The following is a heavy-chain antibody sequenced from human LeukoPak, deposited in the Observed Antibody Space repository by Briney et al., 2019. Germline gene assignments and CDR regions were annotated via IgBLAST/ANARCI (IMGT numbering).Heavy chain of an antibody. CDR2: IYYSGST. CDR1: GGSISSSSYY. V-gene: IGHV4-39*01. Sequence: SSETLSLTCTVSGGSISSSSYYWGWLRQPPGKGLEWIGSIYYSGSTYYNPSLKSRVTISVDTSKNQFSLKLSSVTAADTAVYYCASYYYDSSAYYGPFDYWGQGTLVTVSS. J-gene: IGHJ4*02. D-gene: IGHD3-22*01. CDR3: ASYYYDSSAYYGPFDY.